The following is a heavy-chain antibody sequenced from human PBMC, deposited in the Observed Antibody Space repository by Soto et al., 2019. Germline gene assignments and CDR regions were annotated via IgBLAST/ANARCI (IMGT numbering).Heavy chain of an antibody. Sequence: SETLSLTCTVSGGSISSSSYYWGWIRQPPGKGLEWIGSIYYSGSTYYNPSLKSRVTISVDTSKNQFSLKLSSVTAADTAVYYCARLVVVAATGAIDYWGQGTLVTVPQ. CDR3: ARLVVVAATGAIDY. CDR2: IYYSGST. V-gene: IGHV4-39*01. J-gene: IGHJ4*02. D-gene: IGHD2-15*01. CDR1: GGSISSSSYY.